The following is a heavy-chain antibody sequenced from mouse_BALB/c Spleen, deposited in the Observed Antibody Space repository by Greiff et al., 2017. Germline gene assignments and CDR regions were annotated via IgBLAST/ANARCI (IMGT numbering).Heavy chain of an antibody. V-gene: IGHV3-2*02. J-gene: IGHJ4*01. CDR1: GYSITSDYA. CDR2: ISYSGST. Sequence: VQLKESGPGLVKPSQSLSLTCTVTGYSITSDYAWNWIRQFPGNKLEWMGYISYSGSTSYNPSLKSRISITRDTSKNQFFLQLNSVTTEDTATYYCASSRQGYYAMDYWGQGTSVTVSS. CDR3: ASSRQGYYAMDY. D-gene: IGHD3-2*01.